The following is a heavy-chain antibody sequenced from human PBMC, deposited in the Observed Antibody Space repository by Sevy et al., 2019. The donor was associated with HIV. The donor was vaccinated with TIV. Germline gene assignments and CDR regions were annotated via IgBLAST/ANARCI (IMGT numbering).Heavy chain of an antibody. D-gene: IGHD2-2*03. CDR3: ARESLDN. V-gene: IGHV3-30-3*01. Sequence: GGSLRLSCTASRFTFSTHAMHWVRQAPGKGLDWVAVISYDGSNKYYADSVKGRFTISRDNSDNTLYLQMNSLRVEDTAVYYCARESLDNWGRGTVVTVSS. CDR2: ISYDGSNK. J-gene: IGHJ4*02. CDR1: RFTFSTHA.